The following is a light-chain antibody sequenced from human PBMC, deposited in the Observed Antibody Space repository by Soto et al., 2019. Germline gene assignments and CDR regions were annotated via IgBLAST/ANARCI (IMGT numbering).Light chain of an antibody. Sequence: QSVLTQPPSVSGAPGQRVTISCTGSSSNIGARYDVHWYQQLPGTAPKLLIYGNINRPSGVPDRFSGSKSGTSASLVITGLQAEDEADYYCQSYDNSLSGFYVFGTGTKVTVL. J-gene: IGLJ1*01. CDR3: QSYDNSLSGFYV. CDR2: GNI. V-gene: IGLV1-40*01. CDR1: SSNIGARYD.